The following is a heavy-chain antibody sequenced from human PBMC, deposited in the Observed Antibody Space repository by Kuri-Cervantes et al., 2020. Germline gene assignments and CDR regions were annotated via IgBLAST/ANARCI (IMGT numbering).Heavy chain of an antibody. J-gene: IGHJ4*02. V-gene: IGHV4-34*01. CDR1: GGSFSGYY. CDR2: INHSGST. CDR3: ARSITIFGPTVDY. D-gene: IGHD3-3*01. Sequence: GSLRLSCAVYGGSFSGYYWSWIRQPPGKGLEWIGEINHSGSTNYNPSLKSRVTISVDTSKNQFSLKLSSVTAADTAVYYCARSITIFGPTVDYWGQGTLVTVSS.